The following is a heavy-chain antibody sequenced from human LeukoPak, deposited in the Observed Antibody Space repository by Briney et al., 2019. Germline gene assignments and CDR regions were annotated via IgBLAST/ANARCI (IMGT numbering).Heavy chain of an antibody. D-gene: IGHD3-16*01. CDR2: INHSGST. V-gene: IGHV4-34*01. CDR1: GGSFSGYY. Sequence: SETLSLTCAVYGGSFSGYYWSWIRQPPGKGLEWIGEINHSGSTNYNPSLKSRVTISVDTSKNQFSLKLSSVTAADTAVYYCARGFRRGYDYVWGSYRNWFDPRGQGTLVTVSS. CDR3: ARGFRRGYDYVWGSYRNWFDP. J-gene: IGHJ5*02.